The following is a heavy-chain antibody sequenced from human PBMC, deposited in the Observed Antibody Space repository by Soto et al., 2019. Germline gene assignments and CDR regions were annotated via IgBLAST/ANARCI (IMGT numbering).Heavy chain of an antibody. CDR3: AREPSI. CDR1: GGSISSGGYY. Sequence: QVQLQESGPRLVKPSQTLSLTCTVSGGSISSGGYYWSWIRQHPGKGLEWIGYIYYSGSTYYNPSLKRRVTISGGTSKNRCPLKLSSVTAADTAVYYCAREPSIWGQGTLVTVSS. J-gene: IGHJ4*02. V-gene: IGHV4-31*03. CDR2: IYYSGST.